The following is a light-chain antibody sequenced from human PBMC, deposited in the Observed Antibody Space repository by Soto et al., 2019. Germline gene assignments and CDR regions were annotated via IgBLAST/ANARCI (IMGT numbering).Light chain of an antibody. Sequence: EIVMTQSLATLSVSPGERAILSCRAIHSVSSRLAWYQQKPGQAPRLLIYGASTRATGLPARFSGSGSGTEITLTISSLQSEDFAVYYCQHYTNWPLTFGGGTKVEIK. V-gene: IGKV3-15*01. CDR1: HSVSSR. CDR3: QHYTNWPLT. J-gene: IGKJ4*01. CDR2: GAS.